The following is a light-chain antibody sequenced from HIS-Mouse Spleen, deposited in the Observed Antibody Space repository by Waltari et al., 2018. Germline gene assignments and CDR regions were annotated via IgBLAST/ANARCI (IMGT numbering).Light chain of an antibody. V-gene: IGLV3-1*01. CDR3: QAWDSSYSV. Sequence: SYELTQPPSVSVSPGQTASITCPGDKLGDKYACWYQQKPGQSHVLVIYKDSKRPSGIPERFSGSNSGNTATLTISGTQAMDEADYYCQAWDSSYSVFGGGTKLTVL. CDR2: KDS. CDR1: KLGDKY. J-gene: IGLJ2*01.